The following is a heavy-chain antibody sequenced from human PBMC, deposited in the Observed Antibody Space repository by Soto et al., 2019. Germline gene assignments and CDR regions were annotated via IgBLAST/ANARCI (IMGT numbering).Heavy chain of an antibody. CDR3: AKGGGRNYDDAFDI. D-gene: IGHD3-3*01. Sequence: GGSLRLSCAASGFTFSNYVMHWVRKAPGKGLEWVAIIWYDGSKEYYADSVKGRFTISRDNSKKMLYLQMNSLSAEDTAVYYCAKGGGRNYDDAFDIWGQGTMVTVS. CDR2: IWYDGSKE. V-gene: IGHV3-33*06. J-gene: IGHJ3*02. CDR1: GFTFSNYV.